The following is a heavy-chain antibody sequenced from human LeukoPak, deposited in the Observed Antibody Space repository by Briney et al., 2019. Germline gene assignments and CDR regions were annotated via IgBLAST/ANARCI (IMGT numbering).Heavy chain of an antibody. CDR1: GFTFGSYA. V-gene: IGHV3-23*01. J-gene: IGHJ4*02. CDR2: ISGSGGST. Sequence: PGGSLRLSCAASGFTFGSYAMSWVRQAPGKGLEWVSAISGSGGSTYYADSVKGRFTISRDNSKNTLYLQMNSLRAEDTAVYYCAKDISYGSGSSLRYWGQGTLVTVSS. D-gene: IGHD3-10*01. CDR3: AKDISYGSGSSLRY.